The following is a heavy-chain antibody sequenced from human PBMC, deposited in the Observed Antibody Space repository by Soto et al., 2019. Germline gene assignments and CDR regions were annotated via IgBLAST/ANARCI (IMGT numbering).Heavy chain of an antibody. J-gene: IGHJ6*02. V-gene: IGHV4-30-4*01. CDR3: ARVSLYNYYYGMDV. CDR1: GGSISSGDYY. CDR2: IYYSGST. Sequence: PSETLSLTCTVSGGSISSGDYYWSWIRQPPGKGLEWIGYIYYSGSTYYNPSLKSRVTISVDASKNQFSLKLSSVTAADTAVYYCARVSLYNYYYGMDVWGQGTTVTVSS.